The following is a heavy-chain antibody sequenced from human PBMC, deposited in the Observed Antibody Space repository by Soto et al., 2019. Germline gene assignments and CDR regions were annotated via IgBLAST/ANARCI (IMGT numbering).Heavy chain of an antibody. V-gene: IGHV4-31*03. CDR2: IYYSGST. J-gene: IGHJ5*02. CDR1: GGSISSGGYY. CDR3: ARSVFP. Sequence: QVQLQESGPGLVKPSQTLSLTCTVSGGSISSGGYYLSSIRQHPGTGLEWIGYIYYSGSTCYNPSLKGRVTIAVDSSKNQFSLKLTSVTAADTAVYYCARSVFPWGQGKLVTVSS.